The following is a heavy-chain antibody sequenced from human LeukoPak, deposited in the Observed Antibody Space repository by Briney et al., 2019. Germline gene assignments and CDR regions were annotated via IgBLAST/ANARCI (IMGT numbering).Heavy chain of an antibody. J-gene: IGHJ6*04. CDR1: GYTFTSYD. V-gene: IGHV1-2*02. Sequence: ASVKVSCKASGYTFTSYDINWVRQATGQGLEWMGWINPNSGGTNYAQKFQGRVTMTRDTSISTAYMELSRLRSDDTAVYYCARDLYHYGSGTCAVWGKGTTVTISS. CDR2: INPNSGGT. D-gene: IGHD3-10*01. CDR3: ARDLYHYGSGTCAV.